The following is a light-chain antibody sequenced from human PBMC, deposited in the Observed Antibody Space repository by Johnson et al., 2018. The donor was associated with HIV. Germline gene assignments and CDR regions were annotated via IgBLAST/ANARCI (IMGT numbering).Light chain of an antibody. V-gene: IGLV1-51*02. CDR3: GTWDSSLSADSYV. Sequence: QSVLTQPPSVSAAPGQKVNISCSGSSSNIGNNYVSWYQQLPGTAPKLLIYENNKRPSGIPDRFSGSKSGTSATLGITGLQTGDEDDYYCGTWDSSLSADSYVFGSGTKVTVL. CDR2: ENN. J-gene: IGLJ1*01. CDR1: SSNIGNNY.